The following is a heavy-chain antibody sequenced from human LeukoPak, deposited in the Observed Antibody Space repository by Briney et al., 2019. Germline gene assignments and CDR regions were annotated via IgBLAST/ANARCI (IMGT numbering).Heavy chain of an antibody. V-gene: IGHV1-69*04. J-gene: IGHJ4*02. CDR2: IIPILGIA. CDR3: ARVVDTVMVTDGYYFDY. D-gene: IGHD5-18*01. CDR1: GGTFSSYA. Sequence: SVKVSCKASGGTFSSYAISWVRQAPGQGLEWMGRIIPILGIANYAQKFQGRVTITADKSTSTAYMELSSLRSEDTAVYYCARVVDTVMVTDGYYFDYWGQGTLVTVSS.